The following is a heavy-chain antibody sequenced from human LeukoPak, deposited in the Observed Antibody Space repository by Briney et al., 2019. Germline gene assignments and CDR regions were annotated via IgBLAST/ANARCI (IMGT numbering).Heavy chain of an antibody. Sequence: SETLSLTCTVSSGSISTSNYYWGWVRQPPGKALEWIGNIFYSGSTYYSPSLKSRVTISLDTSRNQFSLKLNSVTAADTAVYYCATDPYGRSVYWGQGTLVTVSS. CDR2: IFYSGST. CDR3: ATDPYGRSVY. V-gene: IGHV4-39*07. D-gene: IGHD1-26*01. CDR1: SGSISTSNYY. J-gene: IGHJ4*02.